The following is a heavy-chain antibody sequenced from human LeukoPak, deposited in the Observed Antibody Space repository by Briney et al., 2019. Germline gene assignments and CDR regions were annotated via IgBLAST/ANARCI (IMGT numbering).Heavy chain of an antibody. J-gene: IGHJ4*02. Sequence: SVKVSCKASGGTFSSYAISWVRQAPGQGLEWMGGIIPIFGTANYAQKFQGRVTITTDESTSTAYMELSSLRSEDTAVYYYARGLVSDILTGFDYWGQGTLVTVSS. CDR2: IIPIFGTA. CDR3: ARGLVSDILTGFDY. CDR1: GGTFSSYA. V-gene: IGHV1-69*05. D-gene: IGHD3-9*01.